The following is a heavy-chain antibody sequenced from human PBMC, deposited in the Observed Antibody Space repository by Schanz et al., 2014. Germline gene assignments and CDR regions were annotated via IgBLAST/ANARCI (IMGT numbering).Heavy chain of an antibody. V-gene: IGHV3-23*01. J-gene: IGHJ4*02. CDR3: AKDPSHGDYDYYFDY. CDR1: GFTFSTYA. CDR2: ISGSGGST. D-gene: IGHD3-22*01. Sequence: EVQLLDSGGGLVQPGGSLRLSCAASGFTFSTYAMSWVRQAPGKGLEWVSAISGSGGSTYYADSVRGRFTISRDRFQNTLYLRMSSLRAEDTAVYYCAKDPSHGDYDYYFDYRGQGTLVTVSS.